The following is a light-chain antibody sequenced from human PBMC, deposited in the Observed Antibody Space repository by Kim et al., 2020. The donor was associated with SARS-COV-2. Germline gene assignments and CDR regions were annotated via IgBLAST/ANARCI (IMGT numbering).Light chain of an antibody. V-gene: IGKV3-15*01. Sequence: MSTGERVSLSCRASQTLGINLAWYQQRPGKSPRILIFGASTRAVGVPNRFTGSGSGTEFTLTINSLQSEDFAIYYCQQYNSWPYNFGQGTKLEI. CDR2: GAS. J-gene: IGKJ2*01. CDR3: QQYNSWPYN. CDR1: QTLGIN.